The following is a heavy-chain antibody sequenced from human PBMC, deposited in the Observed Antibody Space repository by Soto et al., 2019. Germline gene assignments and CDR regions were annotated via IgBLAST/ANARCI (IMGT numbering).Heavy chain of an antibody. CDR3: AKDGTVAGEHYYGMDV. CDR2: IDRSGVYT. Sequence: GGSLRLSCASSGFTFNNYGMSWVRQAPGKGLEWVSTIDRSGVYTFYADSVKGRFTISRDNSKNTVSLQMNSLRVEDTAVYLCAKDGTVAGEHYYGMDVWGQGPTVTVSS. D-gene: IGHD6-13*01. J-gene: IGHJ6*02. V-gene: IGHV3-23*01. CDR1: GFTFNNYG.